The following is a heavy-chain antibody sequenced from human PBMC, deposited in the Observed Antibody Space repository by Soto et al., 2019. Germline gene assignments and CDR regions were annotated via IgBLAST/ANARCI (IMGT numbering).Heavy chain of an antibody. Sequence: QVQLQESGPGLVKPSQTLSLTCTVSGGSISRGYYWSWIRQHPGKGLEWIGYITYRGSTNYNPSLKSRVTRSVDTSKSQFSLKLSSVTAADTAVYYCARDREGDYYGSGKYFDCWGQGTLVTVSS. CDR2: ITYRGST. CDR1: GGSISRGYY. D-gene: IGHD3-10*01. V-gene: IGHV4-31*03. J-gene: IGHJ4*02. CDR3: ARDREGDYYGSGKYFDC.